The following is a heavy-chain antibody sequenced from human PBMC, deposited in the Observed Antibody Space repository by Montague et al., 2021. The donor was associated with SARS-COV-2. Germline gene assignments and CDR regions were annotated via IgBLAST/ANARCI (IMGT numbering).Heavy chain of an antibody. D-gene: IGHD1-1*01. J-gene: IGHJ4*02. CDR1: GGPIRSYY. V-gene: IGHV4-59*01. Sequence: SETLSLTCEVSGGPIRSYYWSWIRQSPGKGLEWIGYVHYTGSTKYNPSLKTRVTPSLDTPKNHFSLRLNSVTAADTAVYYCARAQNICFIANCVNYFDLWGLGALVSVSS. CDR2: VHYTGST. CDR3: ARAQNICFIANCVNYFDL.